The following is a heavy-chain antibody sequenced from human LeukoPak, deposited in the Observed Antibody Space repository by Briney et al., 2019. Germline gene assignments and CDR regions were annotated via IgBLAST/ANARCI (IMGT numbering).Heavy chain of an antibody. CDR3: ARDSHHYYDSSGYYSYFDY. Sequence: SETLSLTCAVYGGSFSGYYWSWIRQPPGKGLEWIGEINHSGSTNYNPSLKSRVTISVDTSKNQFSLKLSSVTAADTAVYYCARDSHHYYDSSGYYSYFDYWGQGTLVTVSS. D-gene: IGHD3-22*01. CDR2: INHSGST. CDR1: GGSFSGYY. J-gene: IGHJ4*02. V-gene: IGHV4-34*09.